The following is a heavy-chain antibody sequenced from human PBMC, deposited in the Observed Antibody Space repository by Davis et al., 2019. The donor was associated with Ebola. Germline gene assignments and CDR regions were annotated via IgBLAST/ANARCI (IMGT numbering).Heavy chain of an antibody. CDR3: ASGYSGFDYWIDY. J-gene: IGHJ4*02. D-gene: IGHD5-12*01. V-gene: IGHV3-21*01. CDR2: ISSSSSYI. CDR1: GFTFSSYS. Sequence: GGSLRLSCAASGFTFSSYSMNWVRQAPGKGLEWVSSISSSSSYIYYADSVKGRFTISRDNSKNTLYLQMNSLRTEDTAVYYCASGYSGFDYWIDYWGQGTLVTVSS.